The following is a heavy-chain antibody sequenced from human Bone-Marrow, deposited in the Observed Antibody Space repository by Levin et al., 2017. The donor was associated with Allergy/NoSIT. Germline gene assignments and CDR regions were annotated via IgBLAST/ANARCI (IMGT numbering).Heavy chain of an antibody. J-gene: IGHJ4*02. D-gene: IGHD3-22*01. V-gene: IGHV3-23*01. CDR1: GFPFSSSA. CDR3: AKGPIVTMIGYFDY. Sequence: LSLTCAASGFPFSSSAMSWVRQAPGKGLEWVSAISGSGGSTYYADSVKGRFTISRDNSKNTLYLQMNSLRAEDTAVYYCAKGPIVTMIGYFDYWGQGTLVTVSS. CDR2: ISGSGGST.